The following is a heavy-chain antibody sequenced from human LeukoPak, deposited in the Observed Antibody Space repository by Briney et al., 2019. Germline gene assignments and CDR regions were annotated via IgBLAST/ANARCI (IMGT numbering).Heavy chain of an antibody. CDR3: ARFTRNYCSSTSCYDDAFDI. CDR1: GGSISSYY. J-gene: IGHJ3*02. Sequence: PSETLSLTCTVSGGSISSYYWSWIRQPPGKGLEWIGYIYYSGSTNYNPSLKSRVTISVDTSKNQFSLKLSSVTAADTAVYYCARFTRNYCSSTSCYDDAFDIWGQGTMVTVSS. CDR2: IYYSGST. D-gene: IGHD2-2*01. V-gene: IGHV4-59*01.